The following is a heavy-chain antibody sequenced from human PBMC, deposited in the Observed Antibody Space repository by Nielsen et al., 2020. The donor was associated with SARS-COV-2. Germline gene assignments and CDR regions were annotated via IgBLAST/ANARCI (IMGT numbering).Heavy chain of an antibody. V-gene: IGHV1-69*13. D-gene: IGHD1-26*01. CDR1: GGTFSSYA. CDR2: IIPIFGTA. Sequence: SVKVSCKASGGTFSSYAISWVRQAPGQGLEWLGGIIPIFGTANYAQKFQGRVTITADDSTSTAYMELSSLRSEDTAVYYCAREVPGWELTTMAFDIWGQGTMVTVSS. J-gene: IGHJ3*02. CDR3: AREVPGWELTTMAFDI.